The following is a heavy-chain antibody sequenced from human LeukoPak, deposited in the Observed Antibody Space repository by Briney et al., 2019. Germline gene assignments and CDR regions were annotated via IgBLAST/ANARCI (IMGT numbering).Heavy chain of an antibody. CDR1: GGSISSYY. Sequence: SETLSLTCTVSGGSISSYYWSWIRQPPGKGLEWIGYIYYSGSTNYNPSLKSRVTISVDTSKNQFSLKLSSVTAADTAVYYCARVVYGDRLYYYYYMDVWGKGTTVTVSS. CDR2: IYYSGST. V-gene: IGHV4-59*01. J-gene: IGHJ6*03. D-gene: IGHD4-17*01. CDR3: ARVVYGDRLYYYYYMDV.